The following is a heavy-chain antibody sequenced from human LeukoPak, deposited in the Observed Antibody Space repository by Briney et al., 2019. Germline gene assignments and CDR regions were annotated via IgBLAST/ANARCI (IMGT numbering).Heavy chain of an antibody. CDR2: ISGSGGGT. Sequence: PGGSLRLSCAAAGFTVSTSAMSWVRQAPGKGLEWVSGISGSGGGTYYADSVKGRFTISRDNAKNSLYLQMNSLRAEDTAVYYCARRTSIAVASTPAFDIWGQGTMVTVSS. CDR3: ARRTSIAVASTPAFDI. V-gene: IGHV3-23*01. D-gene: IGHD6-19*01. CDR1: GFTVSTSA. J-gene: IGHJ3*02.